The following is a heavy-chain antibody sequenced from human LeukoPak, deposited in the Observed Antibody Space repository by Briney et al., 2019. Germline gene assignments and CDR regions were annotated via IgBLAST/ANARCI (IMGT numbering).Heavy chain of an antibody. CDR3: TRLRSISGYSP. CDR1: GFTFSGSS. D-gene: IGHD3-22*01. CDR2: IRSKADTHAT. V-gene: IGHV3-73*01. Sequence: GGSLKLSCAASGFTFSGSSMHWVRQASGKGLEWVGRIRSKADTHATAYAASVKGRFTISRDDSKNMAYLQMNSLKTEDTAIYFCTRLRSISGYSPWGQGTLVTVSS. J-gene: IGHJ5*02.